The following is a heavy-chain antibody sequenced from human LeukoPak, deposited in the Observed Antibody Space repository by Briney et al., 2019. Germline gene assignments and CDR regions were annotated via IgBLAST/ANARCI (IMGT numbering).Heavy chain of an antibody. V-gene: IGHV4-30-2*01. D-gene: IGHD6-19*01. J-gene: IGHJ4*02. CDR2: IYHSGST. CDR1: GGSISSDGSS. CDR3: ARDRLGSGWYRDYFDY. Sequence: SQTLSLTCAVSGGSISSDGSSWDWIRQPPGKGLEWIGYIYHSGSTIYNPSLKSRVSISVDRSKNQFSLKLSSVTAADTAVYYCARDRLGSGWYRDYFDYWGQGTLVTVSS.